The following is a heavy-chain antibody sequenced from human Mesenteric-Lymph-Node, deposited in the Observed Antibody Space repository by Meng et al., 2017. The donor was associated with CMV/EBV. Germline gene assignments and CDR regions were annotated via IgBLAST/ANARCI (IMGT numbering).Heavy chain of an antibody. CDR1: GGTLSSYA. Sequence: CKASGGTLSSYAISWVRQAPGQGLEWMGGIIPIFGTANYAQKFQGRVTITADKSTSTAYMELSSLRSEDTAVYYCARVGRPSRFDPWGQGTLVTVSS. D-gene: IGHD1-26*01. V-gene: IGHV1-69*06. J-gene: IGHJ5*02. CDR3: ARVGRPSRFDP. CDR2: IIPIFGTA.